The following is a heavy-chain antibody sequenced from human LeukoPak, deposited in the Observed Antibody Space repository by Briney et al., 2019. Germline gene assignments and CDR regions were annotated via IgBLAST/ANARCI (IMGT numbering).Heavy chain of an antibody. D-gene: IGHD2-21*01. CDR2: ISSIGST. CDR3: ARSPSPRVDSFDF. J-gene: IGHJ4*01. V-gene: IGHV4-61*02. CDR1: GDSFSSGRYY. Sequence: SQTLSLTCTVSGDSFSSGRYYWNRIRQPAGKGLEWIGRISSIGSTTYNPSLKSRVTISIDTSKKQFSLDLSAVSAPDTALYYCARSPSPRVDSFDFWGQGTVVAVSS.